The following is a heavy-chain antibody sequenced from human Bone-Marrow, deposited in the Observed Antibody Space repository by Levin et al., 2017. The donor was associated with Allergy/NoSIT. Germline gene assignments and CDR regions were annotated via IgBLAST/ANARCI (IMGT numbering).Heavy chain of an antibody. Sequence: PGGSLRLSCAASGFNFGTYAMSWVRQAPGKGLEWVSSMSASGGNKFYTDSVQGRFTISRDNSKNTLYLQMHSLRAEDTAMYFCAKEPPDHKSGWFYFDYWGQGTPVTVSS. CDR3: AKEPPDHKSGWFYFDY. CDR2: MSASGGNK. CDR1: GFNFGTYA. V-gene: IGHV3-23*01. J-gene: IGHJ4*02. D-gene: IGHD6-13*01.